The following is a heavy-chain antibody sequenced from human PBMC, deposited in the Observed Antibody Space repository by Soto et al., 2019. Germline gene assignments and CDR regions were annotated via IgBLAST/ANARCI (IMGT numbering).Heavy chain of an antibody. CDR3: ARIKWGLNYYNGMDV. CDR2: INPKTAAT. J-gene: IGHJ6*02. D-gene: IGHD1-26*01. V-gene: IGHV1-2*02. CDR1: GYSFSDYF. Sequence: QVQLVQSGAEVKKSGASVKVSCKPSGYSFSDYFIQWVRQAPGQGLECVAWINPKTAATNYAKKFQGRVSLTWDTSATTAYMELTRLRPDDTAVYYCARIKWGLNYYNGMDVWGQGTTVIVSS.